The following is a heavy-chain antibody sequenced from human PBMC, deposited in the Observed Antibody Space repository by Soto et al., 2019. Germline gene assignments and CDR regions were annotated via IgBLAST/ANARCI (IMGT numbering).Heavy chain of an antibody. J-gene: IGHJ4*02. CDR2: IIPIFGTA. D-gene: IGHD3-22*01. CDR1: GGTFSSYA. Sequence: SVKVSCKASGGTFSSYAISWVRQAPGQGLEWMGGIIPIFGTANYAQKFQGRVTITADESTSTAYMELSSLRSEDTAVYYCASTYYYDSSGYYPTFDYWGPGALVTVSS. CDR3: ASTYYYDSSGYYPTFDY. V-gene: IGHV1-69*13.